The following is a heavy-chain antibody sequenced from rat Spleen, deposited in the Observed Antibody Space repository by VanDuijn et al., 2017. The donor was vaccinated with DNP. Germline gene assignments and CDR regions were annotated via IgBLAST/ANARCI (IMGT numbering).Heavy chain of an antibody. V-gene: IGHV5-22*01. Sequence: EVQLVESGGGLVQPGRSLKLSCAASGFTFSDYYMAWVRQAPKKGLEWVASLSYDGSSTYYGDSVKGRFTISRDNAKSTLYLQMDSLRSEDTATYYCATQTLNSYWGQGVMVTVSS. CDR2: LSYDGSST. CDR3: ATQTLNSY. CDR1: GFTFSDYY. D-gene: IGHD1-11*01. J-gene: IGHJ2*01.